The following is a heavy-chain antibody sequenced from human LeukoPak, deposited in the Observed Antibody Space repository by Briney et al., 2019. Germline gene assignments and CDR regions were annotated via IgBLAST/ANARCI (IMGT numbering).Heavy chain of an antibody. Sequence: PSETLSLTCTVSGGSISSSSYYWGWIRQPPGKGLEWIGSIYYSGSTYYNPSLKSRVTISVDTSKNQFSLKLSSVTAADTAFYYCARGFYDSRGYSAPFDHWGQGTLVTVSS. CDR2: IYYSGST. D-gene: IGHD3-22*01. CDR1: GGSISSSSYY. V-gene: IGHV4-39*07. J-gene: IGHJ4*02. CDR3: ARGFYDSRGYSAPFDH.